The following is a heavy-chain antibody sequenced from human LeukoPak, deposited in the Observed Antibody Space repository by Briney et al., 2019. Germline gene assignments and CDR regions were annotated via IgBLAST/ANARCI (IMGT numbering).Heavy chain of an antibody. CDR1: GFTFSSYG. D-gene: IGHD3-22*01. J-gene: IGHJ4*02. CDR3: AREWGSLGYFSNDY. V-gene: IGHV3-30*02. CDR2: IRYDGSNK. Sequence: GGSLRLSCAASGFTFSSYGMHWVRQAPGKGLEWVAFIRYDGSNKYYADSVKGRFTGSRDNAKNSLYLQMNSLRAEDTAVYYCAREWGSLGYFSNDYWGQGTLVTVSS.